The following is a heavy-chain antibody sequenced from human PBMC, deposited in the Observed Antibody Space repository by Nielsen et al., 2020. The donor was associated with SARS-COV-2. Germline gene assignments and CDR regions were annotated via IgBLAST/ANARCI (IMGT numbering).Heavy chain of an antibody. Sequence: SETLSLTCTVSGGSISSSSYYWGWIRQPPGKGLEWIGSIYYSGSTYYNPSLKSRVTISVDTSKNQFSLKLSSVTAADTAVYYCARDRRAAAGMGWFDPWGQGTLVTVSS. CDR2: IYYSGST. CDR1: GGSISSSSYY. J-gene: IGHJ5*02. CDR3: ARDRRAAAGMGWFDP. D-gene: IGHD6-13*01. V-gene: IGHV4-39*02.